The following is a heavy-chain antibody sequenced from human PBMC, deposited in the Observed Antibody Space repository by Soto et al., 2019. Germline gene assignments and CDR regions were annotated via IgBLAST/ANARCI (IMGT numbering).Heavy chain of an antibody. J-gene: IGHJ5*02. Sequence: GGSLRLSCAASGFTFSSYSMNWVRQTPGKGLEWVSSISGSSSNMYCADSVKGRFTISRDNAKNSLYLQMNSLRAEDTAVYYCAKDPNYDFWSGYSGSGWFDPWGQGTLVTVSS. CDR2: ISGSSSNM. D-gene: IGHD3-3*01. V-gene: IGHV3-21*01. CDR1: GFTFSSYS. CDR3: AKDPNYDFWSGYSGSGWFDP.